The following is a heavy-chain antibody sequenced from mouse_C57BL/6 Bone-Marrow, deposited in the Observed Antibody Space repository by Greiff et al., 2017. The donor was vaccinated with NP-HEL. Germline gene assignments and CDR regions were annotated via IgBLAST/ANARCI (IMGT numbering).Heavy chain of an antibody. CDR3: VRHEGVVYDGGVAY. J-gene: IGHJ3*01. V-gene: IGHV10-1*01. CDR2: IRSKSNNYAT. CDR1: GFSFNTYA. Sequence: EVQVVESGGGLVQPKGSLKLSCAASGFSFNTYAMNWVRQAPGKGLEWVARIRSKSNNYATYYADSVKDRFTISRDDSESMLYLQMNNLKTEDTAWYYSVRHEGVVYDGGVAYWGQGTLVTVSA. D-gene: IGHD2-3*01.